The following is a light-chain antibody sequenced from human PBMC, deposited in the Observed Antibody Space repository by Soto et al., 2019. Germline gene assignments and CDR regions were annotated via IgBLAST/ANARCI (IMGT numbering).Light chain of an antibody. CDR3: SSYINSITFVV. Sequence: QSALTQPASVSGSPGQPITISCTGTSSDVGANNYVSWYQHHPGKAPKLLIYEVSNRPSGVSSRFSGSKSGNTASLTISGLQVEDEADYYCSSYINSITFVVFGGGTQLTVL. CDR2: EVS. V-gene: IGLV2-14*01. CDR1: SSDVGANNY. J-gene: IGLJ2*01.